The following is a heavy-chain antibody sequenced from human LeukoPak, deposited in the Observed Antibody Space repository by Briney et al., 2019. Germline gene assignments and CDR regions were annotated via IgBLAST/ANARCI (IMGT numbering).Heavy chain of an antibody. J-gene: IGHJ4*02. Sequence: PSETLSLTCTVSGGSISSGGYYWSWIRQHPGKGLEWIGYIYYSGSTYYNPSLKSRVTISVDTPKNQFSLKLSSVTAADTAVYYCARVSTRAGTWAVDYWGQGTLVTVSS. D-gene: IGHD1/OR15-1a*01. CDR1: GGSISSGGYY. CDR2: IYYSGST. V-gene: IGHV4-31*03. CDR3: ARVSTRAGTWAVDY.